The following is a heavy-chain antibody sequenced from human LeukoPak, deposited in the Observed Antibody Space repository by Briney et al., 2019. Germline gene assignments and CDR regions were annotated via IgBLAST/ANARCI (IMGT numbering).Heavy chain of an antibody. V-gene: IGHV3-73*01. J-gene: IGHJ4*02. CDR1: GFIFSGSA. CDR3: TTMSTAEGFDY. D-gene: IGHD1-14*01. CDR2: IRGKVYSYET. Sequence: GGSLRLSCAASGFIFSGSAIHWVRQASGKGLEWVGRIRGKVYSYETTYAASVKGRFTISRIDSNNTAYLQMNSLNTDDTAVYYCTTMSTAEGFDYWGQGTLVTVSS.